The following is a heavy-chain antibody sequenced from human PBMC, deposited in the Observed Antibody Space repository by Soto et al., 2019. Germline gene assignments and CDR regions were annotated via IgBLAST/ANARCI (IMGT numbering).Heavy chain of an antibody. V-gene: IGHV1-3*01. D-gene: IGHD1-26*01. J-gene: IGHJ4*02. CDR1: GNTVPNYA. Sequence: ASVKVSCKASGNTVPNYAIHWVRQAPGQRLEWMGWINGGNGNTYYSEHFQGRVTFTRDTSAGTVYMQLSSLTSEDTAAYYCARDDSGFSGSHHIDYFNYWGQGALVTVSS. CDR2: INGGNGNT. CDR3: ARDDSGFSGSHHIDYFNY.